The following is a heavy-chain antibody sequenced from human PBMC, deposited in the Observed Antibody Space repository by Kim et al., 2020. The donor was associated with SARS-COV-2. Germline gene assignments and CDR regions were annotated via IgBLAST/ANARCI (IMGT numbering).Heavy chain of an antibody. D-gene: IGHD3-22*01. V-gene: IGHV1-18*01. CDR3: AREDYYDSSGFDY. Sequence: DAQKLQGRVTMTTDTSTSTGYMELRSLRSDDTAVYYCAREDYYDSSGFDYWGQGTLVTVSS. J-gene: IGHJ4*02.